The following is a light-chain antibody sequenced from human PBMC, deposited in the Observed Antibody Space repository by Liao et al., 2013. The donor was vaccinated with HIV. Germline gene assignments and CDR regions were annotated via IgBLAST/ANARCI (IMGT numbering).Light chain of an antibody. J-gene: IGLJ3*02. Sequence: SYELTQPPSVSVAPGKTARITCGGNNIGSKSVHWYQQKPGQSPVLILYQDTNRPSGIPERFSGSTSGNAATLTISGTQAMDEAAYYCQAWDVTTGVFGAGTTLTVL. CDR2: QDT. V-gene: IGLV3-21*01. CDR1: NIGSKS. CDR3: QAWDVTTGV.